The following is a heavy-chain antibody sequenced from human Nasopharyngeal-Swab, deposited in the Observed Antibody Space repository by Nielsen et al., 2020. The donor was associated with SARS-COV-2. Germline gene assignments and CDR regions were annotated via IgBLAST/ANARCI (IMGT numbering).Heavy chain of an antibody. D-gene: IGHD6-13*01. CDR2: INPSGGST. J-gene: IGHJ3*02. V-gene: IGHV1-46*01. Sequence: WVRQAPGQGLEWMGIINPSGGSTSYAQKFQGRVTMTRDTSTSTVYMELSSLRSEDTAVYFFSLSFSPSSIAAAGSDAFDICFQLTIITVSS. CDR3: SLSFSPSSIAAAGSDAFDI.